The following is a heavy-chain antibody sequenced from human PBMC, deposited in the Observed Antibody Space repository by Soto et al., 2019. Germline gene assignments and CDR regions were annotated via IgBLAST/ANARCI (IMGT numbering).Heavy chain of an antibody. D-gene: IGHD3-22*01. V-gene: IGHV1-2*02. CDR1: GFTFTDYY. CDR2: INLNGGGT. J-gene: IGHJ4*02. CDR3: ARGGSSCYYYE. Sequence: QVQLVQSGADLKKPGASVKVSCKASGFTFTDYYIHWVRQAPGQGLEWVGWINLNGGGTNYAQKLQGRVTMTRDTSISTADMELSSLRSDDTAVYYCARGGSSCYYYEWGQGTLVTVSS.